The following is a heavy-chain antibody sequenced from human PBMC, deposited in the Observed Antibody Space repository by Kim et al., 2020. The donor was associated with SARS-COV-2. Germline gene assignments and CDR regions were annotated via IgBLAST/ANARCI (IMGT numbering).Heavy chain of an antibody. CDR3: ARRGNSSGWYY. D-gene: IGHD6-19*01. V-gene: IGHV3-48*03. CDR2: ISSSGSTI. CDR1: GFTFSSYE. Sequence: GGSLRLSCAASGFTFSSYEMNWVRQAPGKGLEWVSYISSSGSTIYYADSVKGRFTISRDNAKNSLYLQMNSLRAEDTAVYYCARRGNSSGWYYWGQGTLVTVSS. J-gene: IGHJ4*02.